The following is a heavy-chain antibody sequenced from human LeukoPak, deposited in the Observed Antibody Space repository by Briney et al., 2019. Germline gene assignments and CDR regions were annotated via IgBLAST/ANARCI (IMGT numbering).Heavy chain of an antibody. Sequence: GASVKVSCKASGYTFTSYYMHWVRQAPGQGLEWMGIINPSGGSTSYAQKFQGRVTMTRDTSTSTVYMELSSLRSEDTAVYYCARDPWSSTSCRGPPWFDPWGQGTLVTVSS. D-gene: IGHD2-2*01. CDR2: INPSGGST. J-gene: IGHJ5*02. CDR3: ARDPWSSTSCRGPPWFDP. CDR1: GYTFTSYY. V-gene: IGHV1-46*01.